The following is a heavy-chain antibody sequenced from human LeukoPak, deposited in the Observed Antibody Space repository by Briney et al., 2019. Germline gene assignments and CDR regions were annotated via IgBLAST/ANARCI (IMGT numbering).Heavy chain of an antibody. J-gene: IGHJ5*02. V-gene: IGHV1-2*06. D-gene: IGHD4-17*01. CDR2: LNPNSGGT. Sequence: GASVKVSCKASGYTFTGYYMHWVRQAPGQGLEWMGRLNPNSGGTNYAQKFQGRVTMTRDTSISTAYMELTRLRSDDTAVYYCARAPDDYGDYGAPPRAYNWFDPWGQGTLVTVSS. CDR3: ARAPDDYGDYGAPPRAYNWFDP. CDR1: GYTFTGYY.